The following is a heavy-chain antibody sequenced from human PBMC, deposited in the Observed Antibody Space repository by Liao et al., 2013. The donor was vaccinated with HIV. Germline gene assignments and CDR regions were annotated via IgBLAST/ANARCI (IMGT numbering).Heavy chain of an antibody. CDR2: IYASGST. CDR3: ARDAELLRGSALDL. CDR1: GAPISSGSYY. Sequence: QVQLQESGPGLVKPSQTLSLTCTVSGAPISSGSYYWTWIRQPAGKGLEWVGRIYASGSTNYNPSLKSRVTLSVDTSKNQFSLKLRSVTAADTAIYYCARDAELLRGSALDLWGQGTRLTVSS. V-gene: IGHV4-61*02. J-gene: IGHJ3*01. D-gene: IGHD1-26*01.